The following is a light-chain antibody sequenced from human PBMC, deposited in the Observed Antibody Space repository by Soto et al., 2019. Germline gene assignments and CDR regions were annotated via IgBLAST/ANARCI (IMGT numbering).Light chain of an antibody. CDR3: QQLNSYPST. CDR2: AAS. CDR1: QGISSY. J-gene: IGKJ3*01. V-gene: IGKV1-9*01. Sequence: IHLTHSPSSLSASVGDRVTITCRASQGISSYLAWYQQKPGKAPKLLIYAASTLQSGVPSRFSGSGSGTDFTLTISSLQPEAFATYYCQQLNSYPSTFGPGTKVDIK.